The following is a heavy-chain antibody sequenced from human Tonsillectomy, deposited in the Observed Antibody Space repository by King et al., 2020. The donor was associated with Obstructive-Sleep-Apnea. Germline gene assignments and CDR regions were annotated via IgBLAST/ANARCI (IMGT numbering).Heavy chain of an antibody. CDR1: GFTFSSYG. CDR2: ISYDGSNK. D-gene: IGHD6-13*01. Sequence: QVQLVESGGGVVQPGRSLRLSCAASGFTFSSYGMHWVRQAPGKGLEWVAVISYDGSNKYYADFVKGRLTISRDNSKKTLYLQMNSLRADDTAVYYCAKDTLQLSNPYYYYGMDVWGQGTTVTVSS. V-gene: IGHV3-30*18. CDR3: AKDTLQLSNPYYYYGMDV. J-gene: IGHJ6*02.